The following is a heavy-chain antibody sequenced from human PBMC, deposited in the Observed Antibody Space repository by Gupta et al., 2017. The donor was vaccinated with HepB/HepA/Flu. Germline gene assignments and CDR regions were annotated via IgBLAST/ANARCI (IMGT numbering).Heavy chain of an antibody. CDR3: ARHPAPYYDFWSGYSPPHRYYYYYYMDV. CDR1: GGSISSSSYY. CDR2: IYYSGST. J-gene: IGHJ6*03. D-gene: IGHD3-3*01. V-gene: IGHV4-39*01. Sequence: QLQLQESGPGLVKPSETLSLTCTVSGGSISSSSYYWGWLRQPPGKGLEWIGSIYYSGSTYYNPSLKSRVTISVDTSKNQFSLKLSSVTAADTAVYYCARHPAPYYDFWSGYSPPHRYYYYYYMDVWCKGPTVTVSS.